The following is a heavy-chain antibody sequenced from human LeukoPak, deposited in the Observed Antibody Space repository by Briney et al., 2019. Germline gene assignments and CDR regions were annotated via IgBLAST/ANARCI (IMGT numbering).Heavy chain of an antibody. CDR3: ARGHYEMGV. CDR1: GFTFSSYA. J-gene: IGHJ6*02. V-gene: IGHV3-23*01. CDR2: ISGSGGST. Sequence: GGSLRLSCAASGFTFSSYAMSWVRQAPGKGLEWVSAISGSGGSTYYADSVKGRFTISRDNAKNLLFLQMDSLRAEDTAVYYCARGHYEMGVWGQGTTVIVSS.